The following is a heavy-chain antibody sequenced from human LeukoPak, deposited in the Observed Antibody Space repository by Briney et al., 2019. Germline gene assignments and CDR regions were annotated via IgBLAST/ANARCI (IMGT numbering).Heavy chain of an antibody. CDR1: GFTFSSCA. CDR2: ITSNGGST. D-gene: IGHD1-26*01. V-gene: IGHV3-64D*06. Sequence: GGSLRLSCSAFGFTFSSCAMHWVRQAPGKGLEYVSTITSNGGSTYYADSVKGRFTISRDNSKNTLYLQMSSLRTEDTAVYYCIKDRSGTYSFDYWGQGTLVTVSS. CDR3: IKDRSGTYSFDY. J-gene: IGHJ4*02.